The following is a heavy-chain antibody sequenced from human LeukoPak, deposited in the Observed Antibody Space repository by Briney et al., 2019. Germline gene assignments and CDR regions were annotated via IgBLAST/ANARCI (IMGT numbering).Heavy chain of an antibody. J-gene: IGHJ3*02. CDR2: FDPEDGET. Sequence: ASVKVSCKVSGYTLTELSMHWVRQAPGKGLEWMGGFDPEDGETIYAQKFQGRVTMTRNTSISTAYMELSSLRSEDTAVYYCARGRRGRVVVVSGYAFDIWGQGTMVTVSS. V-gene: IGHV1-24*01. D-gene: IGHD3-22*01. CDR3: ARGRRGRVVVVSGYAFDI. CDR1: GYTLTELS.